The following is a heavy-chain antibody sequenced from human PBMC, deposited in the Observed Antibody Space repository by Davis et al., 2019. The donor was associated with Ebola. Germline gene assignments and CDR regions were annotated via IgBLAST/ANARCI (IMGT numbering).Heavy chain of an antibody. V-gene: IGHV3-74*01. J-gene: IGHJ5*01. D-gene: IGHD3-3*01. CDR2: IDSDGSTS. Sequence: GESLKISCAASGFVFESYWMHWVRQAPGKGLVWVSRIDSDGSTSTYADFVKGRFTVSRDNAKNTLYLQMNSLSAEDTAVYYCARETSGYLEWLDFWGQGTLLTVSS. CDR3: ARETSGYLEWLDF. CDR1: GFVFESYW.